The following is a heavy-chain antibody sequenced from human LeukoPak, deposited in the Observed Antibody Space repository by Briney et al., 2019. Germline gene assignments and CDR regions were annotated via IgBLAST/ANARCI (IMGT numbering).Heavy chain of an antibody. CDR3: ARLTSSMVRGVRGDAFDI. CDR2: ICYSGST. D-gene: IGHD3-10*01. V-gene: IGHV4-39*01. CDR1: GGSISSSSYY. J-gene: IGHJ3*02. Sequence: SETLSLTCTVSGGSISSSSYYWGWIRQPPGKGLEWIGSICYSGSTYYNPSLKSRVTISVDTSKNQFSLKLSSVAVADTAVYYCARLTSSMVRGVRGDAFDIWGQGTMVTVSS.